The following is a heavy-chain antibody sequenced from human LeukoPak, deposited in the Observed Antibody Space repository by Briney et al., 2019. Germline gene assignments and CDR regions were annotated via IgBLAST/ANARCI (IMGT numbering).Heavy chain of an antibody. CDR1: GFTVSSNY. CDR3: ERDPFGAKGLFHS. Sequence: GGSLRLSCAASGFTVSSNYMSWVRQAPGKGLEWVSIIYSGGTTYYADSVKGRFTISRDNSKNTLYLQMNSLRAEDTAVYYCERDPFGAKGLFHSWGQGTLVTVSS. D-gene: IGHD1-26*01. CDR2: IYSGGTT. J-gene: IGHJ4*02. V-gene: IGHV3-53*01.